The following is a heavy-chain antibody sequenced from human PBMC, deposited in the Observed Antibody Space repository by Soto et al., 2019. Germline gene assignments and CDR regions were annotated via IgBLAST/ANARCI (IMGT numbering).Heavy chain of an antibody. V-gene: IGHV2-5*02. D-gene: IGHD3-3*01. CDR2: VYWDGDK. CDR1: GFSLTSSEVA. Sequence: QITLKESGPTLVKPTQTLTLTCTVSGFSLTSSEVAVGWIRQPPGKALEWLALVYWDGDKRYSPSLKSRLTIITDTSNSQVVLTMTNMDPLDTATYYCADKAYDFCSGYYTSFDYWGQGTLVTVSS. CDR3: ADKAYDFCSGYYTSFDY. J-gene: IGHJ4*02.